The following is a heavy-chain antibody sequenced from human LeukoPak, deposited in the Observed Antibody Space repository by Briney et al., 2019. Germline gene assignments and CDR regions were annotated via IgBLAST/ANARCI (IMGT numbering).Heavy chain of an antibody. Sequence: GGFLRLSCAASGFTFSSYSMNWVRQAPGKGLEWVSSISSSSSYIYYADSVKGRFTISRDNSKNTLYLQMNSLTAEDTAIYYCAKDRGSSSPMRYYFDYWGQGPWSPSPQ. J-gene: IGHJ4*02. CDR3: AKDRGSSSPMRYYFDY. CDR1: GFTFSSYS. V-gene: IGHV3-21*04. D-gene: IGHD6-19*01. CDR2: ISSSSSYI.